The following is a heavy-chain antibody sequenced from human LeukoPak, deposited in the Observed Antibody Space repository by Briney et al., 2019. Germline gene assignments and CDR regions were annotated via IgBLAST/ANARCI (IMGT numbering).Heavy chain of an antibody. D-gene: IGHD1-26*01. J-gene: IGHJ4*02. CDR3: ATEKVGPNLYYFDY. V-gene: IGHV3-48*01. CDR1: GFTFSSYS. CDR2: ICSSGSTI. Sequence: RGSLRLSCAASGFTFSSYSMNWVRQAPGKGLEWLSYICSSGSTIYYADSVKGRFTISRDNAKNSLYLQMKSLRAEDTAVYYCATEKVGPNLYYFDYWGQGALVTVSA.